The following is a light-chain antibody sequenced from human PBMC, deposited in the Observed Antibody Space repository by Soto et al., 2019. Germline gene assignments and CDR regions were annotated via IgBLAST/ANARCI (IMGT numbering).Light chain of an antibody. J-gene: IGLJ1*01. CDR3: CSYAGSSTFEV. CDR2: EGS. CDR1: SSDVGSYNL. V-gene: IGLV2-23*03. Sequence: QSVLTQPASVSGSPGQSITISCTGTSSDVGSYNLVSWYQQHPGKAPKLMIYEGSKRPSGVSNRFSVSKSGNTASLTISGHQSEDEADYYCCSYAGSSTFEVFGTGTKLTVL.